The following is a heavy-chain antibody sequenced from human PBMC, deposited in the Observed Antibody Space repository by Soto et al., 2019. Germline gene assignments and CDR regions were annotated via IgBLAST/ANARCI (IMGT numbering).Heavy chain of an antibody. Sequence: GESLKISCKGSGYSFSSYWIGWVRQMPGKGLEWMGIIYPGDSDTRYSPSFQGQVTISADKSISTAYLQWSSLKASDTAMYYCARHWDYSDSSGYYSGMDVWGQGTTVTVSS. V-gene: IGHV5-51*01. CDR1: GYSFSSYW. CDR3: ARHWDYSDSSGYYSGMDV. D-gene: IGHD3-22*01. CDR2: IYPGDSDT. J-gene: IGHJ6*02.